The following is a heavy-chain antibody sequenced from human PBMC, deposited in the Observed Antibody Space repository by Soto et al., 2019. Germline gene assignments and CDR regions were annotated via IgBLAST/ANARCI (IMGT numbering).Heavy chain of an antibody. V-gene: IGHV3-30-3*01. Sequence: AGGSLRLSCAASGFTFSSYAMHWVRQAPGKGLEWVAVISYDGSNKYYADSVKGRFTISRDNSKNTLYLQMNSLRAEDTAVYYCASEIVVVPAAIPSSNDYWGQGTLVTVSS. CDR1: GFTFSSYA. CDR3: ASEIVVVPAAIPSSNDY. D-gene: IGHD2-2*01. CDR2: ISYDGSNK. J-gene: IGHJ4*02.